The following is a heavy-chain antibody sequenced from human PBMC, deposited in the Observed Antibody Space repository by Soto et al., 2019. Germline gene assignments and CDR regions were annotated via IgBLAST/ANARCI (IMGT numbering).Heavy chain of an antibody. Sequence: PGGSLRLSCEASGLTFSNYYMNWIRQAPGKGLEWVSSITSSSSYIYYADSVKGRFTISRDNAKNSLYLQMNSLRAEDTAVYYCARDPRRGGYDSYYYYGIDVWGQGTTVTGLL. D-gene: IGHD5-12*01. CDR3: ARDPRRGGYDSYYYYGIDV. CDR2: ITSSSSYI. V-gene: IGHV3-21*01. J-gene: IGHJ6*02. CDR1: GLTFSNYY.